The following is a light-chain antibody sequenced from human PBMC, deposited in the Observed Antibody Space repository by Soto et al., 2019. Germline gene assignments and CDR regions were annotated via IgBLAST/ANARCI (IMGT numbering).Light chain of an antibody. J-gene: IGKJ4*01. CDR1: QGISRY. CDR2: AAS. V-gene: IGKV1-9*01. Sequence: DIQLTQSPSFLSASVGDRVTITCRASQGISRYLAWYQLKPGKAPKLLIYAASTLQSGVPSRFSGSGSGTEFTLTISSLQPEDFASYYCQQLNSHFGGGTKWEIK. CDR3: QQLNSH.